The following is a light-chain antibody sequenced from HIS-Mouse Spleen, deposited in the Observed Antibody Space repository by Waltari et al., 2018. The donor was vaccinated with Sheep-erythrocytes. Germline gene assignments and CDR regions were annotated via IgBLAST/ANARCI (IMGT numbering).Light chain of an antibody. J-gene: IGKJ1*01. CDR1: QGISSA. V-gene: IGKV1D-13*01. CDR2: DAS. Sequence: FTQSPSSLASSGRDRVPLTCRASQGISSALAWYQQKPGKAPKLLIYDASSLESGVPSRFSGSGSGTDFTLTISSLQPEDFATYYCQQFNNYPRTFGQGTKVEIK. CDR3: QQFNNYPRT.